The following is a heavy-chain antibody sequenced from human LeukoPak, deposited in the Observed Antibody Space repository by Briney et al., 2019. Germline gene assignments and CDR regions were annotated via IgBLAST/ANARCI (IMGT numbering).Heavy chain of an antibody. CDR2: INPSGGST. CDR1: GYTFTSYY. CDR3: ARGSGDYYEPFDY. Sequence: SVKXSCKASGYTFTSYYMHWVRQAPGQGLEWMGIINPSGGSTSYAQKFQGRVTMTRNTSISTAYMELSSLRSEDTAVYYCARGSGDYYEPFDYWGQGTLVTVSS. J-gene: IGHJ4*02. V-gene: IGHV1-46*01. D-gene: IGHD3-22*01.